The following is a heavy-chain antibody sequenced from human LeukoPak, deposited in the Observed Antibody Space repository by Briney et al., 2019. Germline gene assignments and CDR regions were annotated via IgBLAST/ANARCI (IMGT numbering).Heavy chain of an antibody. CDR3: ASAPYNWNDGGYFDY. V-gene: IGHV3-23*01. CDR1: SFTFSNYA. D-gene: IGHD1-20*01. CDR2: ISGSGGST. Sequence: GGSLRLSCAASSFTFSNYAMSWVRQAPGKGLEWVSAISGSGGSTYYADSVKGRFTISRDNSKNTLYLQMNSLRAEDTAVYYCASAPYNWNDGGYFDYWGQGTLVTVSS. J-gene: IGHJ4*02.